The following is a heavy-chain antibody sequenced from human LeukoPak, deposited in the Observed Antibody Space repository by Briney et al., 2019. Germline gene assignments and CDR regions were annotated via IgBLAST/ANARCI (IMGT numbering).Heavy chain of an antibody. J-gene: IGHJ3*02. Sequence: GGSLRLSCAASGFTFSSYAMSWVRQAPGKGLEWVSAISGSGGSTYYADSVKGRFTISRDNSKNTLYLQMNSLRAEDTAVYYCAKGLKGRFSEWLSQDDAFDIWGQGTMVTVSS. CDR1: GFTFSSYA. CDR3: AKGLKGRFSEWLSQDDAFDI. V-gene: IGHV3-23*01. CDR2: ISGSGGST. D-gene: IGHD3-3*01.